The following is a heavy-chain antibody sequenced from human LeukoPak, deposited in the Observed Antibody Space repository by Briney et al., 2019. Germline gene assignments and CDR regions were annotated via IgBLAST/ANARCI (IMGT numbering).Heavy chain of an antibody. J-gene: IGHJ6*03. D-gene: IGHD4-17*01. Sequence: GGSLRLSCAASGFTVSSNYMSWVRQAPGKGLEWVSVIYSGGSTYYADSVKGRFTISRDNSKNTLYLQMNSLRAEDTAVYYCARSPDYGDYYYYMDVWGTGTTVTVSS. CDR3: ARSPDYGDYYYYMDV. V-gene: IGHV3-66*02. CDR1: GFTVSSNY. CDR2: IYSGGST.